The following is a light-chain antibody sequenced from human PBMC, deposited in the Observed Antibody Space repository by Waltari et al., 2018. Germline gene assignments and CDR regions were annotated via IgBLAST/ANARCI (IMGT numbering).Light chain of an antibody. CDR2: DAS. Sequence: EIVLTQSPATLSLSPGERATLSCRASQSVSSYLAWYQQKPGQAPRLLIYDASNRATSIPARFSGSGSGTDFTLTISSLEPEDFAVYYCQQDGGSPPLTFGGGTKVEIK. J-gene: IGKJ4*01. CDR3: QQDGGSPPLT. V-gene: IGKV3-11*01. CDR1: QSVSSY.